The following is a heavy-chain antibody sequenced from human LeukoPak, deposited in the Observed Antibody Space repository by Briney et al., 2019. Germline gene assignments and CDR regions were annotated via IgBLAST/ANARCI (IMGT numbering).Heavy chain of an antibody. CDR2: IYSGGST. Sequence: GGSLRLSCAASGFTVSSNYMSWVRQAPGKGLEWVSVIYSGGSTYYADSVKGRFTNSRDNSKNTLYLQMNSLRAEDTAVYYCARRPSGGYYYYGMDVWGQGTTVTVSS. J-gene: IGHJ6*02. CDR3: ARRPSGGYYYYGMDV. V-gene: IGHV3-66*04. D-gene: IGHD3-16*01. CDR1: GFTVSSNY.